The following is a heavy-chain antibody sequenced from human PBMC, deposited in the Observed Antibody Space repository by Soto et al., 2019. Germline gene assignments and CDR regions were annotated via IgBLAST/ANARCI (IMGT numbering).Heavy chain of an antibody. Sequence: GGSLRLSCAASGFTFSSYGMHWVRQAPGKGLEWVAVIWYDGSNKYYADSVKGRFTISRDNSKNTLYLQMNSLRAEDTAVYYCASSSSGPYYFDYWGQGTLVTVSS. CDR1: GFTFSSYG. D-gene: IGHD6-6*01. CDR3: ASSSSGPYYFDY. CDR2: IWYDGSNK. V-gene: IGHV3-33*01. J-gene: IGHJ4*02.